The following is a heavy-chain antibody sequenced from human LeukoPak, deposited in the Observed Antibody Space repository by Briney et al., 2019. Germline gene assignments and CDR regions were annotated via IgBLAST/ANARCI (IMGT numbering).Heavy chain of an antibody. CDR1: GFTFSSYA. D-gene: IGHD3-9*01. CDR2: ISGSGGST. Sequence: PGGSLRLSCAASGFTFSSYAMSWVRQAPGKGLEWVSAISGSGGSTYYADFVKGRFTISRDNSKNTLYLQMNSLRAEDTAVYYCAKGRLDWLSLDYWGQGTLVTVSS. CDR3: AKGRLDWLSLDY. V-gene: IGHV3-23*01. J-gene: IGHJ4*02.